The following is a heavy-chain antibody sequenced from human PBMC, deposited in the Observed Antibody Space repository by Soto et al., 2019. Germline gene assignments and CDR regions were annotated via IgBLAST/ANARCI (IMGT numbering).Heavy chain of an antibody. J-gene: IGHJ3*02. CDR1: GFTFSTYA. Sequence: EVQLLESGGGLVQPGGSLRLSCAASGFTFSTYAMSWVRQAPGKGLEWVATIRGSGGNTHYADSVKGRFTTSRDNSENTVYLQMNSLRAEDTAVYYCARVKAQILRRGWYGGDDIWGHGTMVTVSS. CDR2: IRGSGGNT. V-gene: IGHV3-23*01. CDR3: ARVKAQILRRGWYGGDDI. D-gene: IGHD6-19*01.